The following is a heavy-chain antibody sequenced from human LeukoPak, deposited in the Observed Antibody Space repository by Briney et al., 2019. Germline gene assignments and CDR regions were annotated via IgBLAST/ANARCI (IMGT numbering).Heavy chain of an antibody. V-gene: IGHV4-39*07. CDR1: GGSITSSSYY. Sequence: SETLSLTCTVSGGSITSSSYYWGWIRQPPGKGLEWIGSIYYTGSTYYSPSLKSRVTISIDTSKNQFSLRLSSVTAADTAVYYCARANNFDYWGQGTLVTVSS. D-gene: IGHD2/OR15-2a*01. J-gene: IGHJ4*02. CDR2: IYYTGST. CDR3: ARANNFDY.